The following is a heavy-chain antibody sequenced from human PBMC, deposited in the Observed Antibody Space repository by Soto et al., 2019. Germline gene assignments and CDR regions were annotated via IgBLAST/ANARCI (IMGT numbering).Heavy chain of an antibody. J-gene: IGHJ4*02. Sequence: SVKVSCKASGGTFSSYAISWVRQAPGQGLEWMGGIIPIFGTANYAQKFQGRVTITADKSTSTAYMELSSLRSEDTAVYYCARSLFSYVRGGYFDYWGQGTLVTVSS. V-gene: IGHV1-69*06. CDR1: GGTFSSYA. D-gene: IGHD5-18*01. CDR2: IIPIFGTA. CDR3: ARSLFSYVRGGYFDY.